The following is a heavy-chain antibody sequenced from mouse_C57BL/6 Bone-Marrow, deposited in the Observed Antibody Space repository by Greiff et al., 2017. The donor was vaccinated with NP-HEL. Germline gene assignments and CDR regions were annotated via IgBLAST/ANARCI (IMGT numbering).Heavy chain of an antibody. V-gene: IGHV1-64*01. Sequence: VQLQQPGAELVKPGASVKLSCKASGYTFTSYWMHWVKQRPGQGLEWIGMIHPNSGSTNYNEKFKSKATLTVDKSSSTAYMQLSSLTSEDSAVYYCARRGMDDYVDYWGQGTTLTVSS. CDR2: IHPNSGST. CDR1: GYTFTSYW. D-gene: IGHD2-4*01. CDR3: ARRGMDDYVDY. J-gene: IGHJ2*01.